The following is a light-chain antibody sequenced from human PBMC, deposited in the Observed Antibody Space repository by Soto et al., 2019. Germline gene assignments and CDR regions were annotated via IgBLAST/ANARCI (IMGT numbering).Light chain of an antibody. J-gene: IGKJ4*01. CDR3: QQANTFPLT. V-gene: IGKV1-12*01. Sequence: DIQMTQSPSSLSASVGDRVTITCRANETVGNWLAWYQQKPGKAPKLLIYAASTLQSGVPSRFSGRRSGTDFSLTVSRLQPEDSATYYCQQANTFPLTFGGGTKVDIK. CDR2: AAS. CDR1: ETVGNW.